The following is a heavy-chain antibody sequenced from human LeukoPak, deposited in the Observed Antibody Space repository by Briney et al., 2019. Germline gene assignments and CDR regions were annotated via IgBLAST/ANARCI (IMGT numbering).Heavy chain of an antibody. J-gene: IGHJ4*02. CDR1: GFAFSNFW. V-gene: IGHV3-7*04. Sequence: GGSLRLSCVASGFAFSNFWMTWVRQAPGRGLEWVANIHPEGNEKYHVESVKGRFTISRDNAKNSLFLQMNGLRVEDTAVYYCARGDDFSGDHWGQGILVTASS. CDR3: ARGDDFSGDH. D-gene: IGHD1-1*01. CDR2: IHPEGNEK.